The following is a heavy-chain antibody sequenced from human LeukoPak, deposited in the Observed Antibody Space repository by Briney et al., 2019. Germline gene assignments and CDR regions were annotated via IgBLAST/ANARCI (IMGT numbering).Heavy chain of an antibody. CDR3: ARRGYYGSGSYGWLDP. J-gene: IGHJ5*02. Sequence: SETLSLTCTVSGGSISSSSYYWDWIRQPPGKGLEWIGSIFYSGTTYYNPSLKSRVTISIDTPKNQFSLKLSSVTAADTAVYYCARRGYYGSGSYGWLDPWGQGTLATVSS. CDR2: IFYSGTT. CDR1: GGSISSSSYY. D-gene: IGHD3-10*01. V-gene: IGHV4-39*01.